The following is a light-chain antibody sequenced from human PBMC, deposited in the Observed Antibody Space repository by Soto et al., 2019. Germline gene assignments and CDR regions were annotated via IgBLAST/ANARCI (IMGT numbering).Light chain of an antibody. V-gene: IGLV2-14*01. Sequence: QSALTQPASVSGSPGQSITISCTGTSSDVGGYNYVSWYQQHPGKAPKLMIYDVSNRPSGVSNRFSGSKSGNTASLTISGLQAEDEDDYYCSSYTSSRGVFGTGTKLTVL. CDR2: DVS. J-gene: IGLJ1*01. CDR1: SSDVGGYNY. CDR3: SSYTSSRGV.